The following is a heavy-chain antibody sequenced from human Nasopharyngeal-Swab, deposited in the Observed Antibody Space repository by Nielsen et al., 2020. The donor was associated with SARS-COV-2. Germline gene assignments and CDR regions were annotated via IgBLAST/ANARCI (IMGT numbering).Heavy chain of an antibody. CDR1: GFTFRNYW. CDR3: VRGPAGNSFGLFGY. CDR2: INSDGSST. D-gene: IGHD3-3*01. J-gene: IGHJ4*02. V-gene: IGHV3-74*01. Sequence: GGSLRLSCAASGFTFRNYWMHWVRQDPGKGLMWVSRINSDGSSTSYADSVKGRFTVSRDNARNTLYLQLNSLRDEDTAMYFCVRGPAGNSFGLFGYWGQGTLVTVSS.